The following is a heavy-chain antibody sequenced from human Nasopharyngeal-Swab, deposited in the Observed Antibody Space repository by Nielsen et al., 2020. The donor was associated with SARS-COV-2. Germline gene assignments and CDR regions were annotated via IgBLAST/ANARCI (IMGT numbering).Heavy chain of an antibody. J-gene: IGHJ3*02. Sequence: GGSLRLSCAASGFTFSSYGMHWVRQAPGKGLEWVAFIRYDGSNKYYADSVKGRFTTSRDNSKNTPYLQMNSLRAEDTAVYYCAKDGAYDTMIVVVIKGPAFDIWGQGTMVTVSS. CDR1: GFTFSSYG. V-gene: IGHV3-30*02. CDR2: IRYDGSNK. D-gene: IGHD3-22*01. CDR3: AKDGAYDTMIVVVIKGPAFDI.